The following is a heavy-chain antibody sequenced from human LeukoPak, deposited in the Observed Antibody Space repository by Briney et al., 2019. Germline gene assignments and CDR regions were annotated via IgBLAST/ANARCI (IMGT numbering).Heavy chain of an antibody. D-gene: IGHD3-10*01. Sequence: GGSLRLSCAASGFTFSSFSMNWVRQAPGKGLEWVSYIRTSGTNTDYTGSVKGRFTISRDNAKNSLYLQMNSLRAEDTAVYYCARDNYFGSETYYRYFDYWGQGTLVTVSS. CDR2: IRTSGTNT. CDR3: ARDNYFGSETYYRYFDY. V-gene: IGHV3-48*04. J-gene: IGHJ4*02. CDR1: GFTFSSFS.